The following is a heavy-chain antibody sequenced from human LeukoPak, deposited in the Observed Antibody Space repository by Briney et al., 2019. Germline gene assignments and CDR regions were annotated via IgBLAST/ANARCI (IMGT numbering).Heavy chain of an antibody. D-gene: IGHD5-18*01. Sequence: GGSLRLSCAASGFTFSSNGMHWVRQAPGKGLEWVSTISGSGGSTYYADSVKGRFTISRNNSKNTLYLQMNSLRAEDAAVYYCAKDVYSYTHEDWGQGTLVTVSS. J-gene: IGHJ4*02. CDR3: AKDVYSYTHED. V-gene: IGHV3-23*01. CDR1: GFTFSSNG. CDR2: ISGSGGST.